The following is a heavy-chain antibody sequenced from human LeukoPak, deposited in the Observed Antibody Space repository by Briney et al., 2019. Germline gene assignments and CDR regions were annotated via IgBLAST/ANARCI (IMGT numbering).Heavy chain of an antibody. CDR1: GFTFSSYA. CDR2: ISGSGGST. J-gene: IGHJ3*02. D-gene: IGHD3-22*01. Sequence: GGSLRLSCAASGFTFSSYAMSRVRQAPGKGLEWVSAISGSGGSTYYADSVKGRFTISRDNSKNTLYLQMNSLRAEDTAVYYCARILLRSPLIYDSSGPGRLAFDIWGQGTMVTVSS. V-gene: IGHV3-23*01. CDR3: ARILLRSPLIYDSSGPGRLAFDI.